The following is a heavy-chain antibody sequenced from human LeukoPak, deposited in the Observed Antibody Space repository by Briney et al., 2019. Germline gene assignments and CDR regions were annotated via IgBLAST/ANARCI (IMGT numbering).Heavy chain of an antibody. CDR3: AAESVYYYDSSGYYVFDY. CDR2: IVVGSGNT. D-gene: IGHD3-22*01. CDR1: GFTFTSSA. V-gene: IGHV1-58*01. J-gene: IGHJ4*02. Sequence: AASVKVSCKASGFTFTSSAVQWVRQARGQRLEWIGWIVVGSGNTNYAQKFQERVTITRDMSTSTAYMELSSLRSEDTAVYYCAAESVYYYDSSGYYVFDYWGQGTLVTVSS.